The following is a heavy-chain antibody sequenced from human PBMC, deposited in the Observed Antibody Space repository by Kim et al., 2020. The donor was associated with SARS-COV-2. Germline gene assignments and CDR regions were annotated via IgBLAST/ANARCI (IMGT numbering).Heavy chain of an antibody. CDR2: IYYSGST. CDR3: ARDMGFGYCSGGSCSLDP. D-gene: IGHD2-15*01. V-gene: IGHV4-59*01. CDR1: GGSISSYY. Sequence: SETLSLTCTVSGGSISSYYWSWIRQPPGKGLEWIGYIYYSGSTNYNPSLKSRVTISVDTSKNQFSLKLSSVTAADTAVYYCARDMGFGYCSGGSCSLDPCGQGTLVTVSS. J-gene: IGHJ5*02.